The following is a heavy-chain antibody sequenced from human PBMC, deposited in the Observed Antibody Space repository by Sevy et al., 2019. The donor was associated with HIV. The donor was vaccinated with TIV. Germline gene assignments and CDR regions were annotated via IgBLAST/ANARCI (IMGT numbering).Heavy chain of an antibody. CDR1: GFTFSSYG. CDR2: ISYDGSNK. V-gene: IGHV3-30*18. CDR3: AKLSPGDCGGDCRPFDY. Sequence: GGSLRLSCAASGFTFSSYGMHWVRQAPGKGLEWVAVISYDGSNKYYADSVKGRFTMSRDNSKNPLYLQMNSLRAEDSAVCYCAKLSPGDCGGDCRPFDYWGQGTLVTVSS. J-gene: IGHJ4*02. D-gene: IGHD2-21*02.